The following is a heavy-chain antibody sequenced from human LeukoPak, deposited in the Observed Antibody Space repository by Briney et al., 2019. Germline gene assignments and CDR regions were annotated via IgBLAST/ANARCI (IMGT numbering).Heavy chain of an antibody. V-gene: IGHV4-39*01. CDR3: ARRTGSYFSGLGHDY. D-gene: IGHD1-26*01. J-gene: IGHJ4*02. CDR2: IYYSGST. Sequence: SETLSLTCTVSGGSISSSSYYWGWIRQPPGKGLEWIGSIYYSGSTYYNPSLKSRVTISVDTSKNQFSLKLSSVTAADTAVYYCARRTGSYFSGLGHDYWGQGTLVTVSS. CDR1: GGSISSSSYY.